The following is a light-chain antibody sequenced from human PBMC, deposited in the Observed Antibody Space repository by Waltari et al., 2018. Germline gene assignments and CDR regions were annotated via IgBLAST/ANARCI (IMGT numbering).Light chain of an antibody. CDR2: AAS. CDR3: QQFNASPRT. J-gene: IGKJ1*01. V-gene: IGKV1-9*01. Sequence: IQLTQSPSSLSASVGDRVTITCRASQGVNVYLAWYQQKPGKAPKLLISAASTLQSGCSSRFSGSGSGTDFTLTINSLQPEDIATYYCQQFNASPRTFGQGTNVEIK. CDR1: QGVNVY.